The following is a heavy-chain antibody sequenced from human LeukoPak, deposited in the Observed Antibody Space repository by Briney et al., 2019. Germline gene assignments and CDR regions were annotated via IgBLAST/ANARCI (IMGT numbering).Heavy chain of an antibody. J-gene: IGHJ5*02. CDR2: IYYSGST. D-gene: IGHD4-23*01. CDR3: ARTVMSVVRGLWFDP. Sequence: SETLSLTCTVSGGSISSGDYSWSWIRQPPGKGLEWIGYIYYSGSTYYNPSLKSRVTISVDTSKNQFSLKLSSVTAADTAVYYCARTVMSVVRGLWFDPWGQGTLVTVSS. CDR1: GGSISSGDYS. V-gene: IGHV4-30-4*01.